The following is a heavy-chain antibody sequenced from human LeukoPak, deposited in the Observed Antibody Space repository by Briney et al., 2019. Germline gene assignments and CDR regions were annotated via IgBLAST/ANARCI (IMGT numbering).Heavy chain of an antibody. J-gene: IGHJ6*02. CDR3: SKDSSPGSSYYFHGMEV. V-gene: IGHV3-30*18. CDR1: GINISSYG. Sequence: GRSLRLSCAASGINISSYGMHWVRQAPGKGLEWVAVISYDGSNRYYADSVKGRFTISRDNSKNTLYLQMNSLTSEDTAVYYCSKDSSPGSSYYFHGMEVWGQGTTVTVSS. D-gene: IGHD3-10*01. CDR2: ISYDGSNR.